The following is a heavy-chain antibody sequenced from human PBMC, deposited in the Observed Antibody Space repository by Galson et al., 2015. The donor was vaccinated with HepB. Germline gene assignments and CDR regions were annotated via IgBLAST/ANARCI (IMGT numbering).Heavy chain of an antibody. CDR3: ARVADSYYGDHTYFDS. CDR1: GFTFNDYY. V-gene: IGHV3-11*06. CDR2: ISSSGTYI. Sequence: SLRLSCAASGFTFNDYYMSWIRQAPGKGLEWISYISSSGTYINYADSVKGRFTISRVNAKDSLYLQMNGLRDEDTAVYYCARVADSYYGDHTYFDSWGQGTLVTVSS. D-gene: IGHD4-17*01. J-gene: IGHJ4*02.